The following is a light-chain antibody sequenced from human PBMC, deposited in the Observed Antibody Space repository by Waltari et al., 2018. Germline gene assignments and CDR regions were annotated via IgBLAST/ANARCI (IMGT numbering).Light chain of an antibody. CDR2: DTF. J-gene: IGKJ1*01. Sequence: EVVLTQSPATLSLSPGERATLSCRASQSVDRYLAWYQQKPGQAPRLLIYDTFFRATGIPARFSGSGSGTDFTLTISSLEPEDFAVYYCQQRLNWPPVTFGQGTKVEI. CDR3: QQRLNWPPVT. V-gene: IGKV3-11*01. CDR1: QSVDRY.